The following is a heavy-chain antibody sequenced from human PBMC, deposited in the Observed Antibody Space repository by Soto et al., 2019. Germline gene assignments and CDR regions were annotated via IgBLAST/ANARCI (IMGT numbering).Heavy chain of an antibody. CDR2: IIPIFGTA. D-gene: IGHD3-22*01. Sequence: QVQLVQSGAEVKKPGSSVKVSCKASGGTFSSYAISWVRQAPGQGLERMGGIIPIFGTANYAQKFQGRVTITADESTSTAYMELSSLRSEDTAVYYCASNYYDSSGYYYYYYGMDVWGQGTTVTVSS. CDR3: ASNYYDSSGYYYYYYGMDV. V-gene: IGHV1-69*01. CDR1: GGTFSSYA. J-gene: IGHJ6*02.